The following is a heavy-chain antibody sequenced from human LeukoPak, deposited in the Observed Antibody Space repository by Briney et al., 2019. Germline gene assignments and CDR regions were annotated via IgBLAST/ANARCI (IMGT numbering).Heavy chain of an antibody. CDR3: ARDTRITMIVVVTGELDY. CDR2: IIPIFGIA. CDR1: GGTFSSYA. V-gene: IGHV1-69*04. J-gene: IGHJ4*02. Sequence: SVKVSCKASGGTFSSYAISWVRQAPRQGLEWMGRIIPIFGIANYAQKFQGRVTITADKSTSTAYMELSSLRSEDTAVYYCARDTRITMIVVVTGELDYWGQGTLVTVSS. D-gene: IGHD3-22*01.